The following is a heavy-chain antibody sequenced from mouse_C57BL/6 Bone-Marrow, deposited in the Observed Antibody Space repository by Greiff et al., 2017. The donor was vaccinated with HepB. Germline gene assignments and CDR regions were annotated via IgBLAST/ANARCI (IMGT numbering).Heavy chain of an antibody. D-gene: IGHD2-5*01. Sequence: QVQLHRSGAELPGPGPSVSLSCKASGFPFKSTGIGWVNKGTGQGLEWMGEIYPGGGNTYYNEKFKGKATLTADKSSSTAYMELRSLTSEDSAVCFCAFYYSNYYYAMDYWGQGTSVTVSS. CDR2: IYPGGGNT. CDR1: GFPFKSTG. V-gene: IGHV1-81*01. J-gene: IGHJ4*01. CDR3: AFYYSNYYYAMDY.